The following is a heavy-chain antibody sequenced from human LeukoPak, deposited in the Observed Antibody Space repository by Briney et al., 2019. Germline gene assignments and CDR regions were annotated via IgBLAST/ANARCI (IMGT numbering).Heavy chain of an antibody. CDR3: ARGRAAGTRYYYGMDV. CDR1: GFTFSSYA. Sequence: PGGSLRLSCAASGFTFSSYAMSRVRQAPGKGLEWVAVIWYDGSNKYYADSVKGRFTISRDNSKNTLYLQMNSLRAEDTAVYYCARGRAAGTRYYYGMDVWGQGTTVTVSS. V-gene: IGHV3-33*08. D-gene: IGHD6-13*01. J-gene: IGHJ6*02. CDR2: IWYDGSNK.